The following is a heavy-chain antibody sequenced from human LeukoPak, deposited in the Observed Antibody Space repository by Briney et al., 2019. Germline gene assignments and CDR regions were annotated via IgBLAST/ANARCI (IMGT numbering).Heavy chain of an antibody. Sequence: GGSLRLSCAASGFTFSSYAMSWVRQAPGKGLEWVSAISGSGGSTYYADSVKGRFTISRDNSKNTLYLQMNSLRAEDTAVYYYAKDRRHCSSTSCYIGPFYYWGQGTLVTVSS. V-gene: IGHV3-23*01. CDR3: AKDRRHCSSTSCYIGPFYY. CDR1: GFTFSSYA. CDR2: ISGSGGST. D-gene: IGHD2-2*02. J-gene: IGHJ4*02.